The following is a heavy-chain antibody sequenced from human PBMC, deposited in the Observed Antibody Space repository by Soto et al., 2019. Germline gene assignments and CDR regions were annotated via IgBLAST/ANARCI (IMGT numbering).Heavy chain of an antibody. D-gene: IGHD1-26*01. V-gene: IGHV5-51*01. CDR2: IYPGDSDT. J-gene: IGHJ4*02. CDR1: GYSFTSYW. CDR3: ASAHSGSYYPIDY. Sequence: PGETLKISCKGSGYSFTSYWIGWVRQMPGKGLEWMGIIYPGDSDTRYSPSFQGQVTISADKSISTAYLQWSSLKASDTAMYYCASAHSGSYYPIDYWGQGTLVTVSS.